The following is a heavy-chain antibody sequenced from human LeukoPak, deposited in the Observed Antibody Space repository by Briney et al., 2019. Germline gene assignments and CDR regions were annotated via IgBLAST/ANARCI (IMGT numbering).Heavy chain of an antibody. D-gene: IGHD2-15*01. Sequence: SETLSLTCAVYSGSFSGYYWTWFRQPPGKGLEWIGEFNHNWGAKYNPSLKSRVTISVDTSKNHLSLSLNSVTTADTAVYYCAPKVVGSTPFDYWGQGTLVTVSS. CDR2: FNHNWGA. CDR3: APKVVGSTPFDY. V-gene: IGHV4-34*01. CDR1: SGSFSGYY. J-gene: IGHJ4*02.